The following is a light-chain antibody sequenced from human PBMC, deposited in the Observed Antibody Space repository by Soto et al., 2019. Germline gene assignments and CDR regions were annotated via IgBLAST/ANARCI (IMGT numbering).Light chain of an antibody. Sequence: DIEMAQSPSSLSACVGDRVAITCRASRYIRSDLSWYQQRPGKPPRLLIYAASSLQSGVPSRFSGSGSGTDFTLTISSLQPEDFATYSCQQSYNSPQTFGRGTTVDIK. CDR2: AAS. J-gene: IGKJ1*01. CDR1: RYIRSD. CDR3: QQSYNSPQT. V-gene: IGKV1-39*01.